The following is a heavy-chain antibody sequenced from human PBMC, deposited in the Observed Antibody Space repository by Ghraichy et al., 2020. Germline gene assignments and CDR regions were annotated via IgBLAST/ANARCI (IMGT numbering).Heavy chain of an antibody. J-gene: IGHJ4*02. Sequence: GESLNISCAASGFTFSNYWMQWVRQAPGKGLVWVSRISGDGSSTSHADSVKGRFTISRDNAKNMWSLQMKSLTADDTAVYYCATGGSGATGYSGYWGQGRLVTVSS. V-gene: IGHV3-74*01. CDR2: ISGDGSST. CDR3: ATGGSGATGYSGY. D-gene: IGHD4/OR15-4a*01. CDR1: GFTFSNYW.